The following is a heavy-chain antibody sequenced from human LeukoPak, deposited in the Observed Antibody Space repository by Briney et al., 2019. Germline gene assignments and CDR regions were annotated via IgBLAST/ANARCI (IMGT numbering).Heavy chain of an antibody. D-gene: IGHD4-17*01. CDR3: AKARTTVTPIDY. CDR1: GFTFNKYA. Sequence: PGGSLRLSCAASGFTFNKYAIHWAGQAPGKGLEWVAVISNDGVTRIFANSVKGRFTISRDNWKNTLYLQLSSLRVEDTAVYYCAKARTTVTPIDYWGQGTLVTVSS. CDR2: ISNDGVTR. J-gene: IGHJ4*02. V-gene: IGHV3-30*04.